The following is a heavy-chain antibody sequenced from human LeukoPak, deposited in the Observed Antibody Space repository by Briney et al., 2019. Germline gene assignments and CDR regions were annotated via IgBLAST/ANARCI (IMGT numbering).Heavy chain of an antibody. V-gene: IGHV3-66*01. CDR2: IYSGGST. CDR3: ARGPHTITFGGVIVEGQTNWFDP. J-gene: IGHJ5*02. Sequence: GGSLRLSCAASGFTVSSNYMSWVRQAPGKGLEWVSVIYSGGSTYYADSVKGRFTISRDNSKNTLYLQMNSLRAEDTAVYYCARGPHTITFGGVIVEGQTNWFDPWGQGTLVTVSS. CDR1: GFTVSSNY. D-gene: IGHD3-16*02.